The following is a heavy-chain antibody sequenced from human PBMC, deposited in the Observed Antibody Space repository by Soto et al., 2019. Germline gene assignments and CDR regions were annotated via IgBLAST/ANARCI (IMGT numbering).Heavy chain of an antibody. CDR1: GGSISSYY. D-gene: IGHD1-7*01. CDR3: GRGTTRTTSVRPHWFAP. V-gene: IGHV4-59*01. CDR2: IYYSGST. Sequence: SETLSLTCTVSGGSISSYYWSWIRQPPGKGLEWIGYIYYSGSTNSNPSLKSRVTISVDTSTNQFSLKLSSVTAADTAVDYCGRGTTRTTSVRPHWFAPWGQGTLLTVSS. J-gene: IGHJ5*02.